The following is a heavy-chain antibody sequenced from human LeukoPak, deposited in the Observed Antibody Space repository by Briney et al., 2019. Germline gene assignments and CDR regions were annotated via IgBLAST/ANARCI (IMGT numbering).Heavy chain of an antibody. J-gene: IGHJ4*02. Sequence: GGSLRLSCGASGFIFSSYWMHWVRQAPGKGLVWVSRINSDGTTTNYADSVKGRFTISRDNAENTLYLQMNSLRAEDTAVYYCVRVRDGYNSFFDYWGQGTLVTVSS. D-gene: IGHD5-24*01. CDR3: VRVRDGYNSFFDY. V-gene: IGHV3-74*01. CDR1: GFIFSSYW. CDR2: INSDGTTT.